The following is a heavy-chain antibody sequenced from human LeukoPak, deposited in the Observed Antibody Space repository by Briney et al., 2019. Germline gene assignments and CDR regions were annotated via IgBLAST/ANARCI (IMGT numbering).Heavy chain of an antibody. V-gene: IGHV4-34*01. CDR1: GGSFVGYY. CDR3: ARVPYTPAAMREYYYYYGMDV. CDR2: INHSGST. J-gene: IGHJ6*02. D-gene: IGHD2-2*01. Sequence: SETLSLTCVVYGGSFVGYYWSWIRQPPGKGLEWIGEINHSGSTNYNPSLKSRVTISVDTSKNQFSLKLSSVTAADTAVYYCARVPYTPAAMREYYYYYGMDVWAQGTTVTVSS.